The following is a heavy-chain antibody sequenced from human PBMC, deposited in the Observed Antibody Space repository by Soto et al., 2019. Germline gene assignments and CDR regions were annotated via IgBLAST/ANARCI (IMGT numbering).Heavy chain of an antibody. D-gene: IGHD6-6*01. Sequence: QVQLQESGPGLVKPSQTLSLTCSVSGGSISSGGYCWSWIRQHPGKGLEWIGDISYSGSTSKNPSLESRVTISVDTSKNQFSLRLTSVTAADTAFYYCARGRGQLVRVWYFDLWGRGTLVSVSS. V-gene: IGHV4-31*03. CDR2: ISYSGST. CDR1: GGSISSGGYC. CDR3: ARGRGQLVRVWYFDL. J-gene: IGHJ2*01.